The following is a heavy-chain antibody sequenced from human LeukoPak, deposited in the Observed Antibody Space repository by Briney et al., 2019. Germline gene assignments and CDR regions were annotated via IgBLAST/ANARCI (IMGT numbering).Heavy chain of an antibody. D-gene: IGHD4-17*01. CDR1: GGSISSYY. CDR3: ARDNGDGYFDY. J-gene: IGHJ4*02. V-gene: IGHV4-59*01. CDR2: IYYSGST. Sequence: SETLSLTCTVSGGSISSYYWSWIRQPPGKGLEWIGYIYYSGSTNYNPSLKSRVTISVDTSKNQFSLKLSSVTAADTAVYYCARDNGDGYFDYWAREPWSPSPQ.